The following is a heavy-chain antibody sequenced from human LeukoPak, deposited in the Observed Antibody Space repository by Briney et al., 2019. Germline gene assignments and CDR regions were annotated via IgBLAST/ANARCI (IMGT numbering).Heavy chain of an antibody. V-gene: IGHV3-7*01. CDR3: ATSSGAPGNM. CDR1: GVYW. Sequence: GGSLRLSCAVSGVYWMSWVRQAPGKGLEWVANINQDGSVIYYVDSVKGRLTISRDNAKNSLYLQMSSLRAEDTGVYYCATSSGAPGNMWGQGTLVTVSS. CDR2: INQDGSVI. D-gene: IGHD2-8*02. J-gene: IGHJ4*02.